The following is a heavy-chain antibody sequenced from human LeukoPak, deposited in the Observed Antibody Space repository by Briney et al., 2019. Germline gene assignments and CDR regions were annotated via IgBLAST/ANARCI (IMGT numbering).Heavy chain of an antibody. D-gene: IGHD3-22*01. CDR2: IIPIFGTA. CDR1: GGTFSSYA. Sequence: ASVKVSCKASGGTFSSYAISWVRQAHGQGLEWMGRIIPIFGTANYAQKFQGRVTITTDESKSTAYMELSSLRSEDTAVYYCAREDYYDSSGSSPYNWFDPWGQGTLVTVSS. CDR3: AREDYYDSSGSSPYNWFDP. J-gene: IGHJ5*02. V-gene: IGHV1-69*05.